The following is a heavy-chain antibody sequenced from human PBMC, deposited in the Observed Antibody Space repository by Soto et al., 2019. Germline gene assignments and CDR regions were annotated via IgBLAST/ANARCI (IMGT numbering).Heavy chain of an antibody. CDR2: VYYRERS. V-gene: IGHV4-39*01. Sequence: SETLSLTCTVSGGSVTNSSYYWGWIRQSPGKGLEWIGSVYYRERSYSKSSVKSRVTISVDTSKNRFSLSLNSVTASDTAVYFCVSQRTTVPTQAYFDYWGPGALVT. D-gene: IGHD4-17*01. CDR3: VSQRTTVPTQAYFDY. CDR1: GGSVTNSSYY. J-gene: IGHJ4*02.